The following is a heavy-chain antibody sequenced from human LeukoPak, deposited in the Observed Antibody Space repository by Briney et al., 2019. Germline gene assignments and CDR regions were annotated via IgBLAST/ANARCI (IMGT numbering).Heavy chain of an antibody. Sequence: GGSLRLSCAASGVTVSSDYMSWVRQAPGKGLEWGSVIYSDGNTYYADSVKGRFTISRHNSKNTLFLQMDSLRTEDTAIYYCPSRMTFGGQGTIVTVSS. CDR1: GVTVSSDY. V-gene: IGHV3-53*04. J-gene: IGHJ4*02. CDR3: PSRMTF. CDR2: IYSDGNT. D-gene: IGHD2/OR15-2a*01.